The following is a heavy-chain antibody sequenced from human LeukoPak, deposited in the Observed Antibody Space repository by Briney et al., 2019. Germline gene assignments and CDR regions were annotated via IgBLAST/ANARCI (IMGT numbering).Heavy chain of an antibody. J-gene: IGHJ4*02. CDR1: GDSASSNSAA. CDR3: ASPQLSGSYFPFDY. V-gene: IGHV6-1*01. D-gene: IGHD1-26*01. Sequence: SQTLSLTCIISGDSASSNSAAWNWIRQSPSRGLEWLGKTYYRSKWYNDYAISVKSRITINPDTSKNQFSLQLNSVTPEDTAVYYCASPQLSGSYFPFDYWGQGTLVTVSS. CDR2: TYYRSKWYN.